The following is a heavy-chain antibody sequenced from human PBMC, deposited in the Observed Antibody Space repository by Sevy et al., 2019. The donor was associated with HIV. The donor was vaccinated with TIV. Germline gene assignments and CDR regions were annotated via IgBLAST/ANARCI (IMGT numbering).Heavy chain of an antibody. CDR2: IWYDGSNK. CDR3: ARGSSSSWYYFDY. J-gene: IGHJ4*02. D-gene: IGHD6-13*01. CDR1: GFTFSSYG. Sequence: GGSLRLSCAASGFTFSSYGMHWVRQAPGKGLEWVAVIWYDGSNKYYADSVKGRFTIARDNSKNTLYLQMNSLRAEDTAVYYCARGSSSSWYYFDYWGQGTLVTVSS. V-gene: IGHV3-33*01.